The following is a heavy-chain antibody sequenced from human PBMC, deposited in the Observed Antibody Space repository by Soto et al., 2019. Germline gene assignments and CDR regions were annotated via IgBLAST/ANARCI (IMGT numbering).Heavy chain of an antibody. CDR3: AKDLDSSGYYLPFDY. Sequence: QVPLVESGGGVVQPGRSLRLSCAASGFTFSSYGMHWVRQAPGKGLEWVAVISYDGSNKYYADSVKGRFTISRDNSKNTLYLQMNSLRAEDTAVYYCAKDLDSSGYYLPFDYWGQGTLVTVSS. V-gene: IGHV3-30*18. CDR2: ISYDGSNK. CDR1: GFTFSSYG. D-gene: IGHD3-22*01. J-gene: IGHJ4*02.